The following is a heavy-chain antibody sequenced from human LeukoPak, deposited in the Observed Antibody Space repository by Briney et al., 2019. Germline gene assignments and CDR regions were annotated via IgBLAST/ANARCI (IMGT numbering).Heavy chain of an antibody. V-gene: IGHV3-9*01. D-gene: IGHD3-3*01. CDR3: AKGNDYDFWSGYDY. J-gene: IGHJ4*02. CDR1: GFTFDDYA. CDR2: ISWNSGSI. Sequence: PGRSLRLSCAASGFTFDDYAMHWVRQAPGKGLEWVSGISWNSGSIGYADSVKGRFTISRDSAKNSLYLQMNSLRAEDTALYYCAKGNDYDFWSGYDYWGQGTLVTVSS.